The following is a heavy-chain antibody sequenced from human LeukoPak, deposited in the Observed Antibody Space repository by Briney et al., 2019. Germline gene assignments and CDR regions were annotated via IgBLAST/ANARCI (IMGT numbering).Heavy chain of an antibody. CDR3: ARGRITIFSNWFDP. D-gene: IGHD3-9*01. CDR2: MSPNSGNT. J-gene: IGHJ5*02. V-gene: IGHV1-8*01. Sequence: GASVTVSCKASGYTFTSYDINWVRQATGQGLEWMGWMSPNSGNTGYAQKFQGRVTMTRNTSISTAYMELSSLRSEDTAVYYCARGRITIFSNWFDPWGQGTLVTVSS. CDR1: GYTFTSYD.